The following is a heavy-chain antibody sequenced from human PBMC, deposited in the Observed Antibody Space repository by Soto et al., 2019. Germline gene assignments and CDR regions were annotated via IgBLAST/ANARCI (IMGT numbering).Heavy chain of an antibody. D-gene: IGHD1-7*01. CDR2: IYYSGST. Sequence: QVQLQESGPGLVKPSETLSLTCTASGGSISSYYWSWIRQPPGKGLEWIGVIYYSGSTNYTPTLKSRVTRSVDTSKNRFSLKLSSVTAADTAVYYCAREGLTGTIGLYYYYGMDVWGQGTTVTVSS. V-gene: IGHV4-59*01. J-gene: IGHJ6*02. CDR3: AREGLTGTIGLYYYYGMDV. CDR1: GGSISSYY.